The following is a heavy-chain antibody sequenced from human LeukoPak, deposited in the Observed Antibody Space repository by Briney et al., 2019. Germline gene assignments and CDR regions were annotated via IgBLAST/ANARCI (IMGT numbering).Heavy chain of an antibody. CDR1: GGSISSYY. D-gene: IGHD3-22*01. V-gene: IGHV4-59*01. J-gene: IGHJ3*02. Sequence: PSETLSLTCTVSGGSISSYYWSWIRQPPGKGLEWIGYIYYSGSTNYNPSLKSRVTISVDTSKNQFSLKLSSVTAADTAVYYCARGDSSGPPDAFDIWGQGTMVTVSS. CDR3: ARGDSSGPPDAFDI. CDR2: IYYSGST.